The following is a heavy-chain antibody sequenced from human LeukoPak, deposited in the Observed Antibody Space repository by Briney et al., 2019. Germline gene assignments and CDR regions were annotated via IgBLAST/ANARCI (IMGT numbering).Heavy chain of an antibody. J-gene: IGHJ6*02. Sequence: SETLSLTCTVSGGSISSGSYYWSWIRQPAGKGLEWIGRIYTSGSTNYNPSLKSRVTISVDTSKNQFSLKLSSVTAADTAVYYCARGSHYDILSGMDVWGQGTTVTVSS. CDR2: IYTSGST. D-gene: IGHD3-9*01. V-gene: IGHV4-61*02. CDR3: ARGSHYDILSGMDV. CDR1: GGSISSGSYY.